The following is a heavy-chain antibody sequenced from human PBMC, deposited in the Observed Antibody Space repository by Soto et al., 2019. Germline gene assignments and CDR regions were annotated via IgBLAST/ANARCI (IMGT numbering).Heavy chain of an antibody. Sequence: QVQLVESGGGVVQPGRSLRLSCAASGFTFSNYAMHWVRQAPGKGLEWVAVTWYDGTNKYYADSVKGRFTISRDNSKNKLYLQMNSLRAEDTAVYYCANTLGYDYYVMDVWGQGTPVTVPS. V-gene: IGHV3-33*06. J-gene: IGHJ6*02. CDR1: GFTFSNYA. CDR2: TWYDGTNK. CDR3: ANTLGYDYYVMDV.